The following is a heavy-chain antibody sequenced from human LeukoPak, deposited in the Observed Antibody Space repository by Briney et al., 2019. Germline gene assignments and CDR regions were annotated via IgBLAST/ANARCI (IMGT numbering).Heavy chain of an antibody. J-gene: IGHJ3*02. CDR3: ASLTTADAFDI. D-gene: IGHD3-22*01. V-gene: IGHV4-59*01. CDR1: GGSLSSYY. Sequence: PSETLSLTCTVSGGSLSSYYLSWIRQPPGKGLEWIGYIYDSGSTNYNPSLKSRVTISVDTSKNQFSLKVSSVTAADTAVYYCASLTTADAFDIWGQGTMVTVSS. CDR2: IYDSGST.